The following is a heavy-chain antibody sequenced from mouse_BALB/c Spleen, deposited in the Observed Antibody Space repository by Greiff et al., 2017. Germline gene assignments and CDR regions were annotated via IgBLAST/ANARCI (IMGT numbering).Heavy chain of an antibody. J-gene: IGHJ4*01. D-gene: IGHD2-1*01. CDR3: TRGGRDGNYGYAMDY. CDR1: GYTFTSYY. Sequence: VQLQQSGAELVKPGASVKLSCKASGYTFTSYYMYWVKQRPGQGLEWIGEINPSNGGTNFNEKFKSKATLTVDKSSSTAYMQLSSLTSEDSAVYYCTRGGRDGNYGYAMDYWGQGTSVTVSS. CDR2: INPSNGGT. V-gene: IGHV1S81*02.